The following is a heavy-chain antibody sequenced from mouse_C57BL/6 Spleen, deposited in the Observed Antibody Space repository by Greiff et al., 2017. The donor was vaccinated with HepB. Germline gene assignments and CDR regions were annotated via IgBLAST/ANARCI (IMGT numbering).Heavy chain of an antibody. CDR2: IYPGDGDT. Sequence: QVQLKQSGPELVKPGASVKISCKASGYAFSSSWMNWVKQRPGKGLEWIGRIYPGDGDTNYNGKFKGKATLTADKSSSTAYMQLSSLTSEDSAVYFCARAHYYGSSPWFAYWGQGTLVTVSA. CDR3: ARAHYYGSSPWFAY. J-gene: IGHJ3*01. D-gene: IGHD1-1*01. V-gene: IGHV1-82*01. CDR1: GYAFSSSW.